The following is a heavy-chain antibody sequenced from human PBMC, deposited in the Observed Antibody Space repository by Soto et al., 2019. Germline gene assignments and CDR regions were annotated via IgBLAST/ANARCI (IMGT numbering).Heavy chain of an antibody. D-gene: IGHD1-26*01. Sequence: QVQLVQSGAEVKKPGASVKVSCKASGATFTSYYMHWVRQAPGHGLEWMGWINPNSDGTDTAQKFQDRVTMTRDTSISTAYMELRRLRSDDTAVYYCARTRSGSYGVFDYWGQGTLVTVSS. V-gene: IGHV1-2*02. CDR3: ARTRSGSYGVFDY. CDR2: INPNSDGT. CDR1: GATFTSYY. J-gene: IGHJ4*02.